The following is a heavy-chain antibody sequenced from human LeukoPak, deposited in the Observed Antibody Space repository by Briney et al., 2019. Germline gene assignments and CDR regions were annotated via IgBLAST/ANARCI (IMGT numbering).Heavy chain of an antibody. Sequence: GASVKVSCKASGYTFTSHSINWVRQAPGQGLEWMGWINMNTGNPTYAQGFAGRFVFSLDTSASTAYLQISSQKSEDTAVYYCARDRAIVHFDYWGQGTLVTVSS. CDR3: ARDRAIVHFDY. CDR2: INMNTGNP. V-gene: IGHV7-4-1*02. J-gene: IGHJ4*02. CDR1: GYTFTSHS. D-gene: IGHD3-16*02.